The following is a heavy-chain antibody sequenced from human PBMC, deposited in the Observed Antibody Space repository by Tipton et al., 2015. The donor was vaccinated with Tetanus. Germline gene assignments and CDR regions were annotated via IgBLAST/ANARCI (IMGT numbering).Heavy chain of an antibody. Sequence: QLVQSGGGLIQPGGSLRLSCVASGFIVSSHYMSWVRQAPGKGLECVSVMYSGGDTYYVDSVKVRFSISRDNAKNTLYLQMNSLRVEDTAVYYCARRLIQNWFDPWGQGTLVTVSS. V-gene: IGHV3-53*01. J-gene: IGHJ5*02. D-gene: IGHD2-8*01. CDR3: ARRLIQNWFDP. CDR2: MYSGGDT. CDR1: GFIVSSHY.